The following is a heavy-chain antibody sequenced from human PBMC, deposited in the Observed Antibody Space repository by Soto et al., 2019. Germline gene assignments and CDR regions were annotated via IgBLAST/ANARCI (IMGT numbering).Heavy chain of an antibody. Sequence: QVQLVQSGPEVKKPGASVKLSCKASGYTFTTYYVHWVRQAPGQGLEWMGIINPSDGSTNYAQKFQGRVTMTRDTSTGTVFMDLSSLRSEDTAVYYCARETVFFWVGKTLYWAYGIDVWGRGTTVTVSS. V-gene: IGHV1-46*01. CDR3: ARETVFFWVGKTLYWAYGIDV. CDR1: GYTFTTYY. D-gene: IGHD2-8*02. CDR2: INPSDGST. J-gene: IGHJ6*02.